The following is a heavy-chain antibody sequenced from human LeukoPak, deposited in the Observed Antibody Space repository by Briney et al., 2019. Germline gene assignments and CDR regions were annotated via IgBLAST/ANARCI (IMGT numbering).Heavy chain of an antibody. V-gene: IGHV4-4*07. D-gene: IGHD3-22*01. Sequence: SETLSLTCTVSGGSISSYYWSWIRQPAGKGLEWIGRIYTSGSTNYNPSLKSRVTMSVDTSKNQFSLKLSSVTAADTAVYYCARDPYSYDSSGTGVFDYWGQGTLVTVSS. CDR3: ARDPYSYDSSGTGVFDY. CDR1: GGSISSYY. J-gene: IGHJ4*02. CDR2: IYTSGST.